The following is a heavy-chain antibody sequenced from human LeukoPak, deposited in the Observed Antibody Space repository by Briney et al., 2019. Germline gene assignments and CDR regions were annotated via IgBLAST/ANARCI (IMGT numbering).Heavy chain of an antibody. CDR3: AKGVSSPLYYFDY. CDR1: GFTFSSYA. CDR2: ISGNGYTT. J-gene: IGHJ4*02. D-gene: IGHD6-13*01. V-gene: IGHV3-23*01. Sequence: PGGSLRLSCAASGFTFSSYAMRWVRQPPGEGLEWLSSISGNGYTTYYADSVKGRFTVSRDNSKNTPFLQMNSLRAEDTAVYFCAKGVSSPLYYFDYWGQGALVTVSS.